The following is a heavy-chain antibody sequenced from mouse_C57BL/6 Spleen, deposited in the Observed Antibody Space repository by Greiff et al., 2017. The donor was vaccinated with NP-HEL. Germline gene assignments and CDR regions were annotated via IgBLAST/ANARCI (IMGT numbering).Heavy chain of an antibody. CDR1: GYSITSGYY. CDR3: AREENQGFAY. V-gene: IGHV3-6*01. Sequence: EVKLQESGPGLVKPSQSLSLTCSVTGYSITSGYYWNWIRQFPGNKLEWMGYISYDGSNNYNPSLKNRISITRDTSKNQFFLKLNSVTTEDTATYYCAREENQGFAYWGQGTLVTVSA. J-gene: IGHJ3*01. CDR2: ISYDGSN.